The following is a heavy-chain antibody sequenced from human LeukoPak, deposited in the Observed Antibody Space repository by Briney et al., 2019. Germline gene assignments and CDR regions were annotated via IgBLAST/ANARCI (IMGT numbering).Heavy chain of an antibody. J-gene: IGHJ6*03. Sequence: SETLSLTCAVSGYSISSGYYWGWIRQPPGKGLEWIGSIYHSGSTYYNPSLKSRVTISVDTSKNQFSLKLSSVTAADTAVYYCARVRGTRYYYYYYMDVWGKGTTVTASS. V-gene: IGHV4-38-2*01. D-gene: IGHD2-15*01. CDR3: ARVRGTRYYYYYYMDV. CDR2: IYHSGST. CDR1: GYSISSGYY.